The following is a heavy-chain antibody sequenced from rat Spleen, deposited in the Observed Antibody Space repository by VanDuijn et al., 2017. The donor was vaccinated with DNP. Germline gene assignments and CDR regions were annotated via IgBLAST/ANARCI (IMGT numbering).Heavy chain of an antibody. CDR3: ATRGKYGGYDY. V-gene: IGHV5-7*01. D-gene: IGHD1-11*01. CDR1: GFTFSDYD. J-gene: IGHJ2*01. CDR2: LSYDDNNT. Sequence: EVQLVESGEDLVQPGRSLKLSCAASGFTFSDYDMAWVRQAPKKGLEWVATLSYDDNNTYYRDSVKGRFTFSRDNTKSTLYLHMDSLKSEDTASYFCATRGKYGGYDYWGQGVIVTVSS.